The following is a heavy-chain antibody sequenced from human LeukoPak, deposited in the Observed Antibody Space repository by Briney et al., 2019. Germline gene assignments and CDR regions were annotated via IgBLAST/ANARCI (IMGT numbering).Heavy chain of an antibody. D-gene: IGHD2-2*01. V-gene: IGHV1-18*01. CDR3: ARGEQYQLPLY. CDR1: GYTFTSYD. Sequence: ASVKVSCKASGYTFTSYDINWVRQATGQGLEWMGWISAYNGNTNYAQKLQGRVTMTTDTSTSTAYMELRSLRSDDTAVYYCARGEQYQLPLYWGQGTLVTVSS. CDR2: ISAYNGNT. J-gene: IGHJ4*02.